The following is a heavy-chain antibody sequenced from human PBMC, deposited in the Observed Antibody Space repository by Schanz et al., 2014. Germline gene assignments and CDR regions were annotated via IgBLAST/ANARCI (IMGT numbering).Heavy chain of an antibody. J-gene: IGHJ2*01. CDR1: GYTLTAYY. CDR3: ARAGQDFEYSSLSPIWYFDL. Sequence: QVQLVQSGAEVKKPGASVKVSCKASGYTLTAYYMHWVRQAPGQGLVWMGWINPDSGGTNYAQKFQGRVTMTRDMSINTAYMELSRLRSDDTAVYYCARAGQDFEYSSLSPIWYFDLWGRGTLVTVSS. D-gene: IGHD6-6*01. V-gene: IGHV1-2*02. CDR2: INPDSGGT.